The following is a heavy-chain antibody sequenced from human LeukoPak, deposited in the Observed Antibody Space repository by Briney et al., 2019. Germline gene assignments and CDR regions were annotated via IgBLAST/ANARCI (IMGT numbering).Heavy chain of an antibody. Sequence: QPGGSLRLSCAASGFTFNSNAMHWVRQAPGKGLEWVAVITYDGSNKYYADSVKGRFTISRDNSRNTSYLEMNSLGAEDTAIYYCAKSIIGDSSWYDSWGQGTLVTVSS. V-gene: IGHV3-30-3*02. J-gene: IGHJ5*01. CDR1: GFTFNSNA. D-gene: IGHD2-21*02. CDR3: AKSIIGDSSWYDS. CDR2: ITYDGSNK.